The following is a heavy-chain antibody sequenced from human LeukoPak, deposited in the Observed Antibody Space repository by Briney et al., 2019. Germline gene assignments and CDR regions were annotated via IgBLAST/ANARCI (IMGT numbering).Heavy chain of an antibody. CDR2: INTEGSST. CDR1: GFTFSSYW. V-gene: IGHV3-74*01. CDR3: AKASGYAPHLYFDY. Sequence: GGSLRLSCAASGFTFSSYWMHWVRQAPGKGLVWVSRINTEGSSTTYADSVKGRFTISRDHAKNSLYLQMNSLRAEDTALYYCAKASGYAPHLYFDYWGQGTLVTVSS. J-gene: IGHJ4*02. D-gene: IGHD5-12*01.